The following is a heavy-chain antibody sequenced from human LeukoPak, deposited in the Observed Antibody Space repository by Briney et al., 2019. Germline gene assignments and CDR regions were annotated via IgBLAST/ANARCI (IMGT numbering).Heavy chain of an antibody. D-gene: IGHD6-19*01. V-gene: IGHV4-30-2*01. CDR3: ARDSSGWYSLDY. Sequence: SQTLSLTCAVSGGSISSGGYSWSWIRQPPGKGLEWIGYIYHSGSTYYNPSLKSRVTISVDRSKNQFSLKLSSVTAADTAVYYCARDSSGWYSLDYWGQGTLVTVSS. J-gene: IGHJ4*02. CDR1: GGSISSGGYS. CDR2: IYHSGST.